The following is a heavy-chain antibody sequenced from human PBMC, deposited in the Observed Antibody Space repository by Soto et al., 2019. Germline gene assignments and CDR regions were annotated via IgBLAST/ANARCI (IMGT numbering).Heavy chain of an antibody. Sequence: SETLSLTCTVSGGSISGYYWSWIRQPPGKGLEWIGYMYNTGSTVYNPSFKSRVTISVDTSKSQFSLRLNSVTAADTAVYYCARSSTSANYFDYWGQGTLVTVSS. J-gene: IGHJ4*02. CDR3: ARSSTSANYFDY. CDR1: GGSISGYY. CDR2: MYNTGST. D-gene: IGHD2-2*01. V-gene: IGHV4-59*01.